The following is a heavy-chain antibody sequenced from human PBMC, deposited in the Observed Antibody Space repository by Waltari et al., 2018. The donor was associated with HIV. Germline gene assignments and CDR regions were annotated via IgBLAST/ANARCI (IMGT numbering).Heavy chain of an antibody. CDR2: IKTKTDGGTT. Sequence: EVQLVVSGGVSVMQGRSLRLYCAASGIHFSNARMSWVRQAPVKGLEWVGRIKTKTDGGTTDYATPVKGRFSISRDDSKNTLYLQMNSLKSEDTAVYYCTTDFAAYYYGSANWGRGTLVAVSS. D-gene: IGHD3-10*01. V-gene: IGHV3-15*01. CDR3: TTDFAAYYYGSAN. J-gene: IGHJ4*02. CDR1: GIHFSNAR.